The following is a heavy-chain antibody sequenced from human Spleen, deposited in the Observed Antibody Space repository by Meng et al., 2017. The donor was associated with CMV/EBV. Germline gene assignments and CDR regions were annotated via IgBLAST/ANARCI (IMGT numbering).Heavy chain of an antibody. CDR1: GFTFNRPG. D-gene: IGHD4-17*01. Sequence: LACAVSGFTFNRPGMHWCRQATGKGLEWVAIIRYDGNDKYYADSVKGRFTISRDTSKNTLYLQMNSLRPEDTAVYYCARDDGAWTPAYWGQGTLVTVSS. J-gene: IGHJ4*02. CDR3: ARDDGAWTPAY. CDR2: IRYDGNDK. V-gene: IGHV3-30*02.